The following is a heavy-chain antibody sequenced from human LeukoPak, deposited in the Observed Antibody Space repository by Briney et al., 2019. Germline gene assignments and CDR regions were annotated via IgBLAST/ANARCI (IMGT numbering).Heavy chain of an antibody. D-gene: IGHD3-3*01. V-gene: IGHV4-39*02. CDR3: ARDLHYDLPRGFDY. Sequence: SETLSLTCTVSGGSISSSSYYWGWIRQPPGKGLEWIGSIYYSGSTYYNPSLKSRVTISVDTSKNQFSLKLSSVTAADTAVYYCARDLHYDLPRGFDYWGQGTLVTVSS. CDR2: IYYSGST. CDR1: GGSISSSSYY. J-gene: IGHJ4*02.